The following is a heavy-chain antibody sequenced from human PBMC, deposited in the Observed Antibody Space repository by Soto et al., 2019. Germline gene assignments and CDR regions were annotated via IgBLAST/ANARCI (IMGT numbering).Heavy chain of an antibody. Sequence: QVQLVESGGGVVQPGRSLRLSCVASGFTFSGYAMHWVRQAPGKGLEWVTVISYDGSSEYYADSVKGRFTISRDSSKNKVYLQMNSLRGEDTGVYYCARGGGGYYYYGMDVWGQGTTVTVSS. J-gene: IGHJ6*02. CDR2: ISYDGSSE. D-gene: IGHD3-16*01. CDR3: ARGGGGYYYYGMDV. CDR1: GFTFSGYA. V-gene: IGHV3-30-3*01.